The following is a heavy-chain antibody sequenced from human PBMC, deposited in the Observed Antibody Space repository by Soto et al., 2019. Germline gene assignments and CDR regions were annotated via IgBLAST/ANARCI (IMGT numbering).Heavy chain of an antibody. CDR1: GFTFSTYG. CDR3: ARELCTGGSCYRLDS. V-gene: IGHV3-33*01. D-gene: IGHD2-15*01. CDR2: IWYDGSNK. J-gene: IGHJ4*02. Sequence: GGSLRLSCAASGFTFSTYGMHWVRQAPGKGLEWVAIIWYDGSNKYYGDSVKGRFTISRDNSKNTLYLQMNSLRAEDTAVYYCARELCTGGSCYRLDSWGQGTLVTVSS.